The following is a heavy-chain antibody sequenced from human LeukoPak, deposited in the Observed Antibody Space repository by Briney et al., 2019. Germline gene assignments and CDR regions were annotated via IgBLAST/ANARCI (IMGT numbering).Heavy chain of an antibody. J-gene: IGHJ4*02. Sequence: SETLSLTCAVYGGSFSGYYWSWIRQPPGKGLEWIGEINHSGSTNYNPSLKSRVTISVDTSKNQFSLKLSSVTAADTAVYYCARGAGDHEDYWGQGTLVTVYS. CDR1: GGSFSGYY. V-gene: IGHV4-34*01. D-gene: IGHD4-17*01. CDR2: INHSGST. CDR3: ARGAGDHEDY.